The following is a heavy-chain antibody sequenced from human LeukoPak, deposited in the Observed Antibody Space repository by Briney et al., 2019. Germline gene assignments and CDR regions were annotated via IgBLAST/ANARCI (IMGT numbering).Heavy chain of an antibody. D-gene: IGHD5-18*01. CDR2: IHPHSGGT. CDR3: ARLGTGYSLSY. J-gene: IGHJ4*02. CDR1: GYSFTAYS. V-gene: IGHV1-2*02. Sequence: ASVKVSCKASGYSFTAYSIVWVRQAPGQGLEWMGWIHPHSGGTACGKTFQGRVTMTRDTSISTAYMELNSLGSDDAAVYYCARLGTGYSLSYWGQGTLVTVSS.